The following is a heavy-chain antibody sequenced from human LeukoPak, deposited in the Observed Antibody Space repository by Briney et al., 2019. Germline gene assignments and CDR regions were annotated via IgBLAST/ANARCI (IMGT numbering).Heavy chain of an antibody. CDR2: ISHNGGNT. J-gene: IGHJ5*02. D-gene: IGHD2-15*01. CDR3: ASVVVAATTGRGHGWFDP. V-gene: IGHV3-30-3*01. CDR1: GFTFSNSA. Sequence: GGSLRLSCAASGFTFSNSAMHWVRQAPGKGLEWVAVISHNGGNTYYADSVRGRFTISRDNSKNTLYLQMNSLLIEDTAVYYCASVVVAATTGRGHGWFDPWGQGTLVTVSS.